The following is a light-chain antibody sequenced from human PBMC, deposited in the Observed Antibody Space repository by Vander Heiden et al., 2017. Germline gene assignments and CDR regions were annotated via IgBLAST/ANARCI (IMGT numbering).Light chain of an antibody. V-gene: IGKV1-39*01. CDR1: QSIGVY. Sequence: DIQMTQSPSSLSASLGDRVTITCRTSQSIGVYLNWYQQKPGKAPSLLIYIASSLQTGVPARFSGSGSGIDFTLTISSLQPEDSATYYCQQTYTTPQTFGGGTKVEIK. CDR2: IAS. J-gene: IGKJ4*01. CDR3: QQTYTTPQT.